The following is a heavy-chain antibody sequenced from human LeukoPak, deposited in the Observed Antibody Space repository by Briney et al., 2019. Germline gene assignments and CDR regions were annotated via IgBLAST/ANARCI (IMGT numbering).Heavy chain of an antibody. Sequence: GGSLRLSCAASGFTLGNNYMNWVRQAPGKGLEWVSLIFSHGETSYADSVKGRFTISRDNSKNTLYLQMNGLRVEDTAVYYCARDPPAVSINTYARGQGTLVTVSS. D-gene: IGHD2-8*01. V-gene: IGHV3-66*01. CDR3: ARDPPAVSINTYA. CDR2: IFSHGET. J-gene: IGHJ4*02. CDR1: GFTLGNNY.